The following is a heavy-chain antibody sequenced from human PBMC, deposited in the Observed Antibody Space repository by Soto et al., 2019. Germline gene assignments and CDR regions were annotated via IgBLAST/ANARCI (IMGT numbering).Heavy chain of an antibody. CDR3: VRGVGGDY. CDR2: INHSGST. Sequence: QVQLQQWGAGLLKPSETLSLTCAVYGGSFSGYYWSWIRQPPGKGLEWIGEINHSGSTNYNPSLKSRVTISVDTSKNQFSLKLSSVTAADTAVNYCVRGVGGDYWGQGTLVTVSS. V-gene: IGHV4-34*01. D-gene: IGHD2-15*01. CDR1: GGSFSGYY. J-gene: IGHJ4*02.